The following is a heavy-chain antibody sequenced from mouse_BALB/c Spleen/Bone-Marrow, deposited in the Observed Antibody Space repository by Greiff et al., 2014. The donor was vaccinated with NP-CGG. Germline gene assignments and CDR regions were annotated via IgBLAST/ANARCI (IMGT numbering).Heavy chain of an antibody. V-gene: IGHV5-9-2*01. CDR1: GFTFSNYG. Sequence: EVKLVESEGGLVKSGGSLKLSCAASGFTFSNYGMSWVRQTPEKRLEWVATISGGGSYTFYSDSVKGRFTISRDNAKNNLYLQLSSLRSEDTALYYCARHAYYDQTEVSFVYWGQGTLVAVSA. J-gene: IGHJ3*01. CDR2: ISGGGSYT. CDR3: ARHAYYDQTEVSFVY. D-gene: IGHD2-4*01.